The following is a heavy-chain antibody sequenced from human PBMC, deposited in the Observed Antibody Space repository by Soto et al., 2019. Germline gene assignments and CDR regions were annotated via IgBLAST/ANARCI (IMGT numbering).Heavy chain of an antibody. D-gene: IGHD3-16*01. CDR3: ARETWGYGLDV. J-gene: IGHJ6*02. CDR1: GFTFSSYW. Sequence: LRLSCTASGFTFSSYWMHWVRQAPGEGLVWVSRINSDAISTDYADYADSVKGRFTISRDNAKNTLYLQMYSLRAEDTAVYYCARETWGYGLDVWGQGTTVTVSS. V-gene: IGHV3-74*01. CDR2: INSDAIST.